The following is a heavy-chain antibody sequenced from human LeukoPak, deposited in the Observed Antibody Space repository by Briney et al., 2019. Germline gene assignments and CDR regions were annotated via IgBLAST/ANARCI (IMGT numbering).Heavy chain of an antibody. CDR3: ATYKNWVAGDV. CDR1: GFSFSVSW. D-gene: IGHD7-27*01. J-gene: IGHJ6*02. CDR2: IKEDESQE. Sequence: GGSLRLSCAASGFSFSVSWMSWVRQAPGKGPEWVANIKEDESQEHYADSVKGRFTVSRDNAKNSLFLQMNSLRVEDTAVYYCATYKNWVAGDVWGQGTTVSVSS. V-gene: IGHV3-7*01.